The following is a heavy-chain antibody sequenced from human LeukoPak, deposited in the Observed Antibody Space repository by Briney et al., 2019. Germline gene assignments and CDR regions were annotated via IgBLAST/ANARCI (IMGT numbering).Heavy chain of an antibody. D-gene: IGHD6-13*01. CDR1: GGSISSSSYY. CDR2: IHYSGST. V-gene: IGHV4-39*01. J-gene: IGHJ4*02. CDR3: ARLVIAAAGKDY. Sequence: SETLSLTCTVSGGSISSSSYYWGWIRQPPGKGLEWIGSIHYSGSTYYNPSLKSRVTISVDTSKSQFSLKLSSVTAADTAVYYCARLVIAAAGKDYWGQGTLVTVSS.